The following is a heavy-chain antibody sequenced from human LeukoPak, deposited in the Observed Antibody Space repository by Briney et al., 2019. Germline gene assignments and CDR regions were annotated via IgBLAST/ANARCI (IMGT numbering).Heavy chain of an antibody. V-gene: IGHV3-30*18. CDR2: ISYDGSNK. CDR3: AKDGTVTNAYFDY. CDR1: GFTFSSYG. Sequence: GGSLRLSCAASGFTFSSYGMHWVCQAPGKGLEWVAVISYDGSNKYYADSVKGRFTISRDNSKNTLYLQMNSLRAEDTAVYYCAKDGTVTNAYFDYWGQGTLVTVSS. J-gene: IGHJ4*02. D-gene: IGHD4-17*01.